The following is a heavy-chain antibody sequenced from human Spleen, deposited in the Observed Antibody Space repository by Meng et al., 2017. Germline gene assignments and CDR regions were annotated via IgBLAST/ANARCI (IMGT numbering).Heavy chain of an antibody. D-gene: IGHD2-21*01. CDR1: GFTFSGYG. CDR2: ISYDESNK. V-gene: IGHV3-30*18. J-gene: IGHJ3*02. CDR3: AKEGGGDSGGFDI. Sequence: QVHLVESGGGVVRPGRSLRLACAASGFTFSGYGMHWVREAPGKGLEWVAVISYDESNKQYGEAGKGRFTISRDNSKNTLYLQMSSLRVEDTAVYYCAKEGGGDSGGFDIWGQGTMVTVSS.